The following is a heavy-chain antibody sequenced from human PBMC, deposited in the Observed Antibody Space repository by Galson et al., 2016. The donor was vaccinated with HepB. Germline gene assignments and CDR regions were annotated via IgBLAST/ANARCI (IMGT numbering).Heavy chain of an antibody. CDR3: ARGWRGGTLGEDGSAGIH. CDR1: GFTFSSYW. Sequence: SLRLSCAASGFTFSSYWMYWVRQAPGKGLVWVSRIDNDGTRTSHADSVKGRFTISRDNAKNTLYLQMNSLRAEDTGVFYCARGWRGGTLGEDGSAGIHWGQGTLVTVSS. D-gene: IGHD1-26*01. CDR2: IDNDGTRT. J-gene: IGHJ4*02. V-gene: IGHV3-74*01.